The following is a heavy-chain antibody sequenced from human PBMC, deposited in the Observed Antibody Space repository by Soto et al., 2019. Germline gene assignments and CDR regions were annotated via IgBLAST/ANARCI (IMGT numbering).Heavy chain of an antibody. V-gene: IGHV4-34*01. CDR3: ARGHQLIAAAGNYYFDY. CDR2: INHSGST. J-gene: IGHJ4*02. D-gene: IGHD6-13*01. CDR1: GGSFSGYY. Sequence: SETLSLTCAVYGGSFSGYYWSWIRQPPGKGLEWIGEINHSGSTNYNPSLKSRVTISVDTSKNQFSLKLSSVTAADTAVYYCARGHQLIAAAGNYYFDYWGQGTLVTVSS.